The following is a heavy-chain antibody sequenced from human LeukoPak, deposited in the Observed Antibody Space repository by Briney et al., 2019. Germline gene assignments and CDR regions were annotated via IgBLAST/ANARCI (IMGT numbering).Heavy chain of an antibody. CDR3: ARVGIFYGGNSGGDY. CDR1: GGTFSSYA. J-gene: IGHJ4*02. D-gene: IGHD4-23*01. V-gene: IGHV1-69*06. CDR2: IIPIFGTA. Sequence: GASVTVSCKASGGTFSSYAISWVRQAPGQGLEWMGGIIPIFGTANYAQKFQGRVTITADKSTSTAYMELSSLRSEDTAVYYCARVGIFYGGNSGGDYWGQGTLVTVSS.